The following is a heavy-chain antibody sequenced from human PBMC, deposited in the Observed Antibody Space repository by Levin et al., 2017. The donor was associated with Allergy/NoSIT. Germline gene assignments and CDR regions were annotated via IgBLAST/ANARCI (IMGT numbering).Heavy chain of an antibody. V-gene: IGHV4-39*01. CDR3: ARVYGDYVASSFDY. CDR2: IYYSGST. CDR1: GGSISSSSYY. Sequence: SPTLSLTCTVSGGSISSSSYYWGWIRQPPGKGLEWIGSIYYSGSTYYNPSLKSRVTISVDTSKNQFSLKLSSVTAADTAVYYCARVYGDYVASSFDYWGQGTLVTVSS. J-gene: IGHJ4*02. D-gene: IGHD4-17*01.